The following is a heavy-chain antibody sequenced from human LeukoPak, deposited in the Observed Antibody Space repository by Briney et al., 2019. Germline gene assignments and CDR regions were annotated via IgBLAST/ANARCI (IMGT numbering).Heavy chain of an antibody. CDR3: ARYGVAMDDAFDI. V-gene: IGHV4-38-2*02. J-gene: IGHJ3*02. CDR2: IYHSGST. CDR1: GYSISSGYY. Sequence: KPSETLSLTCTVCGYSISSGYYWGWIRQPPGKGLEWIGSIYHSGSTYYNPSLKSRVTISVDTSKKQFPLKLSSVTAADTAVYYCARYGVAMDDAFDIWGQGKMVTVSS. D-gene: IGHD5-18*01.